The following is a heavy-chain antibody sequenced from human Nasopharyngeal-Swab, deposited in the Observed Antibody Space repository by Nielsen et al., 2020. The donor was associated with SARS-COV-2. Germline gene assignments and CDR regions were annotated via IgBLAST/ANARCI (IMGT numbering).Heavy chain of an antibody. CDR2: INHSGST. J-gene: IGHJ6*02. D-gene: IGHD2-15*01. CDR1: GGSFSGYY. CDR3: ARDRYCSGGSCCRYYYYYGMDV. Sequence: SETLSLTCAVYGGSFSGYYWSWIRQPPGKGLEWIGEINHSGSTNYNPSLKSRVTISVDTSKNQFSLKLSSVTAAETAVYYCARDRYCSGGSCCRYYYYYGMDVWGQGTTVTVSS. V-gene: IGHV4-34*01.